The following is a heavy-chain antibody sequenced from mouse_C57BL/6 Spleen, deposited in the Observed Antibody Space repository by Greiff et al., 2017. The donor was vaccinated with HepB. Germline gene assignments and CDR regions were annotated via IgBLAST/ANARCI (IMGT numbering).Heavy chain of an antibody. CDR1: GYTFTDYE. D-gene: IGHD4-1*01. J-gene: IGHJ3*01. V-gene: IGHV1-15*01. CDR2: IDPETGGT. Sequence: VQLQQSGAELVRPGASVTLSCKASGYTFTDYEMHWVKQTPVHGLEWIGAIDPETGGTAYNQKFKGKAILTADKSSSTAYMELRSLTSEDSAVYYRTRGEANWAFFAYRGQGTLVTVSA. CDR3: TRGEANWAFFAY.